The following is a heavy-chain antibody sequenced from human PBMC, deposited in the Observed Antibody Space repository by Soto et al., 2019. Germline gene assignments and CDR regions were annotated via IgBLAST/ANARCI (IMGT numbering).Heavy chain of an antibody. CDR2: ISGSGGST. CDR3: ARKKNYDYVWGSYRYSDHDAFDI. V-gene: IGHV3-23*01. CDR1: GFTFSSYA. D-gene: IGHD3-16*02. J-gene: IGHJ3*02. Sequence: PGGSLRLSCAASGFTFSSYAMSWVRQAPGKGLEWVSAISGSGGSTYYADSVKGRFTISRDNSKNTLYLQMNSLRAEDTAVYYCARKKNYDYVWGSYRYSDHDAFDIWGQGTMVT.